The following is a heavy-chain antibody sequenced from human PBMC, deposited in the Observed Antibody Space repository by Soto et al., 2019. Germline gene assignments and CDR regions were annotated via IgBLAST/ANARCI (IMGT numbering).Heavy chain of an antibody. D-gene: IGHD2-15*01. CDR1: GGSISSSSYY. J-gene: IGHJ4*02. V-gene: IGHV4-39*03. Sequence: PSEAMSLTCTVSGGSISSSSYYWGWIRQPPGKGLEWIGSIYYSGSTYYNPSLKSRVTISVDTSKNQFSLKLSSVTAADTALYYCTTHSTTSGVVVDAYYFDYWGQGTQVTVSS. CDR3: TTHSTTSGVVVDAYYFDY. CDR2: IYYSGST.